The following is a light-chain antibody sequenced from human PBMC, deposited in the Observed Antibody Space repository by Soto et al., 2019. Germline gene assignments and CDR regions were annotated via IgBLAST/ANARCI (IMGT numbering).Light chain of an antibody. CDR1: SSDVGGYNY. Sequence: QSALTQPRSVSGSPGQSVTISCTGTSSDVGGYNYVSWYQQHPGKAPKLVIYDVSKRPSGVPDRFSGSKSANTASLTISGLQAEDEADYYCCSYAGHSLWVFCGGTKLTVL. CDR3: CSYAGHSLWV. J-gene: IGLJ3*02. V-gene: IGLV2-11*01. CDR2: DVS.